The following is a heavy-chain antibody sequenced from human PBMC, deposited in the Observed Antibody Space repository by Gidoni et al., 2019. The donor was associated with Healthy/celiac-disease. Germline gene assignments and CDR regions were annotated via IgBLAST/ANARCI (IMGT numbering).Heavy chain of an antibody. CDR3: ARATTTDLWSGYSHYYFDY. Sequence: QVQLQESGPGLVKPSETLSLTCSVSGGSISSYYWSWIRQPPGTGLEWIGYIYYSGSTNYNPSLKSRVTISVDTSKNQFSLKLSSVTAADTAVYYCARATTTDLWSGYSHYYFDYWGQGTLVTVSS. J-gene: IGHJ4*02. CDR1: GGSISSYY. V-gene: IGHV4-59*01. D-gene: IGHD3-3*01. CDR2: IYYSGST.